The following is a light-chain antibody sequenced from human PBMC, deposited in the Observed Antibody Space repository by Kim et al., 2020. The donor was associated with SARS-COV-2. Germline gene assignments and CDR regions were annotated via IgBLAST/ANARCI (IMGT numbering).Light chain of an antibody. CDR1: SSDVGGYNY. Sequence: QSALTQPRSVSGSPGQSVTISCTGTSSDVGGYNYVSWYQQHPGKAPKLMIYDVSKRPSGVPDRFSGSKSGNTASLTISVLQAEDEADYYCCSYAGSYTRVFGGGTQLTVL. V-gene: IGLV2-11*01. CDR3: CSYAGSYTRV. J-gene: IGLJ3*02. CDR2: DVS.